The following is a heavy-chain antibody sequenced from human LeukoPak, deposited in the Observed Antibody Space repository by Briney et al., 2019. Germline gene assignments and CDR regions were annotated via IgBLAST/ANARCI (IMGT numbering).Heavy chain of an antibody. CDR1: GFTFDDYT. J-gene: IGHJ3*02. CDR3: AKDFGLRSEGAFDI. D-gene: IGHD5-12*01. Sequence: GGSLRLSCAASGFTFDDYTMHWVRQAPGKGLEWVSLISWDGGSTYYADSVKGRFTISRDNSKNSLYLQMNRLRTEDTALYYCAKDFGLRSEGAFDIWGQGTMVTVSS. CDR2: ISWDGGST. V-gene: IGHV3-43*01.